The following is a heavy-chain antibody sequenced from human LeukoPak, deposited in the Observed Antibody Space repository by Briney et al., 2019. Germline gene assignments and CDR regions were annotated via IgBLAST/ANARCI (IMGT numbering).Heavy chain of an antibody. Sequence: PSETLSLTCTVSGGSISSSSYYWGWIRQPPGKGLEWIGSIYYSGSTYYNPSLKSRVTISVDTSKNQFSLKLSSVTAADTAVYYCARSPYYDILTGFGHFDYWGQGTLVTVSS. CDR1: GGSISSSSYY. J-gene: IGHJ4*02. CDR3: ARSPYYDILTGFGHFDY. V-gene: IGHV4-39*07. D-gene: IGHD3-9*01. CDR2: IYYSGST.